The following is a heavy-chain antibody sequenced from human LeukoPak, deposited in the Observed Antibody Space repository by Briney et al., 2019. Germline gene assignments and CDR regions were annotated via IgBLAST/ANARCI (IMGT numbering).Heavy chain of an antibody. V-gene: IGHV3-48*04. CDR3: ARDQFVEETSGGIDY. Sequence: GGSLRLSCAASGFTFSSYSPNWVPQAPGQGLEWGSYIRSSSSNISYAVPVKGRFTISRDIPRNSLYLKMKSLRAGATAIYYCARDQFVEETSGGIDYWGQGTLVTVSS. J-gene: IGHJ4*02. CDR2: IRSSSSNI. CDR1: GFTFSSYS. D-gene: IGHD3-10*01.